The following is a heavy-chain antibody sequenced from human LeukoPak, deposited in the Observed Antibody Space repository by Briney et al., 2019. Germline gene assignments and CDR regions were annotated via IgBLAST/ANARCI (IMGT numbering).Heavy chain of an antibody. Sequence: PSETLSLTCAVYGGSFSGYYWSWIRQPPGKGLEWIGEINHSGSTNYNPSLKSRVTISVDTSKNQFSLKLSSVTAADTAVYYCARVSYYYGSGSYYPHWFDPWGQGTLVTVSS. J-gene: IGHJ5*02. CDR3: ARVSYYYGSGSYYPHWFDP. D-gene: IGHD3-10*01. CDR1: GGSFSGYY. CDR2: INHSGST. V-gene: IGHV4-34*01.